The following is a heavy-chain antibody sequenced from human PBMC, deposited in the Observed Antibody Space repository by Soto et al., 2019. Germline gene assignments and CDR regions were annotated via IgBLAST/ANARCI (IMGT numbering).Heavy chain of an antibody. CDR3: AREAFAEPDIAARWVGDYYYYGMDV. V-gene: IGHV5-51*01. D-gene: IGHD6-6*01. J-gene: IGHJ6*02. CDR2: IYPGDSDT. Sequence: PGESLKISCKGSGYSFTIYWIGWVRQMPGKGLEWMGIIYPGDSDTNYSPSFQGHVTISADKSISTAYLQWSSLKASDTAMYYCAREAFAEPDIAARWVGDYYYYGMDVWGQGTTVTVSS. CDR1: GYSFTIYW.